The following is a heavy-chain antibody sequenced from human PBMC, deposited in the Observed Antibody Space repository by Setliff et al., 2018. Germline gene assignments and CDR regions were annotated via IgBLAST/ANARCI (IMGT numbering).Heavy chain of an antibody. CDR3: ARGAPYNTGWYGFDP. D-gene: IGHD6-19*01. J-gene: IGHJ5*02. CDR2: IFGSGANT. Sequence: GGSLRLSCSASGFTFSVYAMSWVRQAPGKGLEWVATIFGSGANTYYADSVKGRFTISRDNSKNTVYLQVNSLRGEDTAVYYCARGAPYNTGWYGFDPWGQGTLVTVSS. V-gene: IGHV3-23*01. CDR1: GFTFSVYA.